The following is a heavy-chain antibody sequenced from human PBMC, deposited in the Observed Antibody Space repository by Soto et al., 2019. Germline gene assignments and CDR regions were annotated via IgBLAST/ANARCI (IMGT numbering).Heavy chain of an antibody. Sequence: QVQLVQSGAEVKTPGASVKVSCKASGYTFATYDINWVRQAPGQGLEWMGWMNPNSGNTGYAQKFQGRLTMTRDTALSAAHMERSSLRNEDTAVYYCARSDGYNFNWLDSWGQGTLVTVS. J-gene: IGHJ5*01. CDR1: GYTFATYD. CDR2: MNPNSGNT. CDR3: ARSDGYNFNWLDS. V-gene: IGHV1-8*01. D-gene: IGHD2-21*01.